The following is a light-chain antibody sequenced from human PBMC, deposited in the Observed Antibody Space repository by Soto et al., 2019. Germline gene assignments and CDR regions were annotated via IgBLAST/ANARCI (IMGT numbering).Light chain of an antibody. CDR1: QSLLHRNGYNY. CDR2: LGS. CDR3: MQTLQTPRT. V-gene: IGKV2-28*01. Sequence: DTVMTQSPLSLPVTPGEPASISCRSSQSLLHRNGYNYLDWYLQKPGQSPQLLIYLGSNRASGVPDRFSGSGSGTDFTLKISRVEAEDVGVYYCMQTLQTPRTFGQGTKVEIK. J-gene: IGKJ1*01.